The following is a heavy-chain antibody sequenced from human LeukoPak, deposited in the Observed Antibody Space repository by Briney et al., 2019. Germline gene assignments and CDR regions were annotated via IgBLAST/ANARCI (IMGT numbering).Heavy chain of an antibody. V-gene: IGHV1-69*01. CDR2: IIPIFGTA. J-gene: IGHJ6*02. CDR1: GGTFSSYA. CDR3: ARVGRPRYYYYGMDV. Sequence: SVKVSCKASGGTFSSYAISWVRQAPGQGLEWMGGIIPIFGTANYAQKFQGRVTITADESTSTAYMELSSLRSEDTAVYHCARVGRPRYYYYGMDVWGQGTTVTVSS.